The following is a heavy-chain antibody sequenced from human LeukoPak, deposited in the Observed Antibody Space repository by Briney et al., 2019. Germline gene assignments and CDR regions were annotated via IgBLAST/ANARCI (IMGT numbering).Heavy chain of an antibody. CDR1: GYTFTSYG. Sequence: ASVKVSCKASGYTFTSYGISWVRQAPGQGLEWMGWISAYNGNTNYAQKPQGSVTMTTDTSTSTAYMELRSLRSDDTAVYYCARACRDIVATKTCYFDYWGQGTLVTVSS. V-gene: IGHV1-18*01. D-gene: IGHD5-12*01. J-gene: IGHJ4*02. CDR2: ISAYNGNT. CDR3: ARACRDIVATKTCYFDY.